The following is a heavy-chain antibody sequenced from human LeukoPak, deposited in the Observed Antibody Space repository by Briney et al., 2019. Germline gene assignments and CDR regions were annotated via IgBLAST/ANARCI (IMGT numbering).Heavy chain of an antibody. D-gene: IGHD2-15*01. J-gene: IGHJ5*02. Sequence: SETLSLACTVSGGSLSSYYLSWIRQPPGRGLEWIGNVYDSGSTNYNPSLKSRVTISVDTSKNQFSLMLTSVTAADTAVYYCARHQRWSSLDPWGQGILVTVSS. CDR3: ARHQRWSSLDP. CDR2: VYDSGST. V-gene: IGHV4-59*08. CDR1: GGSLSSYY.